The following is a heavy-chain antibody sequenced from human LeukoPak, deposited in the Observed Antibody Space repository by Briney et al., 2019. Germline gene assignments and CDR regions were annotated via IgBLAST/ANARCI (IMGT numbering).Heavy chain of an antibody. V-gene: IGHV4-59*02. CDR1: GGSVSDYY. Sequence: SETLSLTCTVSGGSVSDYYWSWIRQTPGKGLEWIGYIYYTGSSSYNPSLRSRVTISADTSKNQFSLKLSSVTAADTAVYYCASRKLGNDYWGQGTLVTVSS. D-gene: IGHD7-27*01. CDR2: IYYTGSS. CDR3: ASRKLGNDY. J-gene: IGHJ4*01.